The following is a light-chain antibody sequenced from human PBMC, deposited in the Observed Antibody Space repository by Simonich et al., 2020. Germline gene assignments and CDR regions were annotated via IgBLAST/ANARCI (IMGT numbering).Light chain of an antibody. CDR3: CSYAGSSTFNWV. J-gene: IGLJ3*02. CDR1: SSGVGGYNY. Sequence: QSALTQPRSVSGSPGQPVTISCTGPSSGVGGYNYVSWYQQHPGKAPKPMIYDVSKPPSGVPDRFSGSKSGNTASLTISGLQAEDEADYYCCSYAGSSTFNWVFGGGTKLTVL. V-gene: IGLV2-11*01. CDR2: DVS.